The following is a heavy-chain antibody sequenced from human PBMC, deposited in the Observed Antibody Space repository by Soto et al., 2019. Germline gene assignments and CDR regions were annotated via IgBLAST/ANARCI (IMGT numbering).Heavy chain of an antibody. CDR3: ARDHYLYDILTGYGYYYGMDV. D-gene: IGHD3-9*01. V-gene: IGHV4-30-4*01. J-gene: IGHJ6*02. CDR2: IYYSGST. Sequence: SETLSLTCTVSGGSISSGDYYWSWIRQPPGKGLEWIGYIYYSGSTYYNPSLKSRVTISVDTSKNQFSLKLSSVTAADTAVYYCARDHYLYDILTGYGYYYGMDVWGQGTTVTVSS. CDR1: GGSISSGDYY.